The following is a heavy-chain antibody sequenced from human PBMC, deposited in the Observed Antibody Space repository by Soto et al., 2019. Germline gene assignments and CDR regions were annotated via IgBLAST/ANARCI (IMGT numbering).Heavy chain of an antibody. V-gene: IGHV3-21*01. J-gene: IGHJ4*02. CDR2: ISPTSEYM. Sequence: EVQLVESGGGLVQPGGSLRLSCAASGFSFSRHSMNWVRQAPGKGLEWVSSISPTSEYMYHADSVKGRFAISRDNAKNSLYLQMDSLRADDTAVYYCARKSYSGDSGFYDYWGQGALVTVSS. CDR3: ARKSYSGDSGFYDY. CDR1: GFSFSRHS. D-gene: IGHD3-22*01.